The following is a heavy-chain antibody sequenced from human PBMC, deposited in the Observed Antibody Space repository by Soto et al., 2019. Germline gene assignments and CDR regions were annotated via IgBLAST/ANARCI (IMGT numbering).Heavy chain of an antibody. J-gene: IGHJ4*02. Sequence: QVQLVESGGGVVQPGRALRLSCAASGCTFSRYAMHWVRRALGKEMEWMAVMSYDGSNKYYADSVKGRFTISRDNSKNTLYLQMNSLRPEDTALYYCARDGGAYWGQGTLVIVSS. CDR2: MSYDGSNK. D-gene: IGHD3-16*01. V-gene: IGHV3-30-3*01. CDR3: ARDGGAY. CDR1: GCTFSRYA.